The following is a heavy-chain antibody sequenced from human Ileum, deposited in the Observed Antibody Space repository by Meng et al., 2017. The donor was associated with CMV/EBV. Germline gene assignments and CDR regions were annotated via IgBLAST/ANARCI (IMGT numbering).Heavy chain of an antibody. CDR3: ARVKYSSSWYFEY. D-gene: IGHD6-13*01. Sequence: CAASGFTFDDYGMSWVRPAPGKGLEWVSGINWNGGSTGYADSVKGRFTISRDNAKNSLYLQMNSLRAEDTALYYCARVKYSSSWYFEYWGQGTLVTVSS. CDR1: GFTFDDYG. V-gene: IGHV3-20*04. J-gene: IGHJ4*02. CDR2: INWNGGST.